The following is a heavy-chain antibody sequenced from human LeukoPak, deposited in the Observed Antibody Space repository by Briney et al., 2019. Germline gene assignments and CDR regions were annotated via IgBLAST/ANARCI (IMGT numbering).Heavy chain of an antibody. D-gene: IGHD2-2*02. CDR3: ARAPDYTLYFDY. Sequence: PSETLSLTCTVSGGSISSYYWSWIRQPPGKGLEWIGYIYHSGSTYYNPSLKSRVTISVDRSKNQFSLKLSSVTAADTAVYYCARAPDYTLYFDYWGQGTLVTVSS. V-gene: IGHV4-59*12. J-gene: IGHJ4*02. CDR1: GGSISSYY. CDR2: IYHSGST.